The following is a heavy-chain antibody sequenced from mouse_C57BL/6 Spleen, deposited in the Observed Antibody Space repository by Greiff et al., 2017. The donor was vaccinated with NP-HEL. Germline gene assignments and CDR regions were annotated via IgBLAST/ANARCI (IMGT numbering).Heavy chain of an antibody. CDR1: GFTFSDYG. J-gene: IGHJ3*01. V-gene: IGHV5-17*01. CDR3: ERNGSNYFFAY. CDR2: ISSGSSTI. D-gene: IGHD2-5*01. Sequence: EVQLVESGGGLVKPGGSLKLSCAASGFTFSDYGMHWVRQAPEKGLEWVAYISSGSSTIYYADTVKGRFTISRDNAKNTLFLQMTSLRSEDTAMYYCERNGSNYFFAYWGQGTLVTVSA.